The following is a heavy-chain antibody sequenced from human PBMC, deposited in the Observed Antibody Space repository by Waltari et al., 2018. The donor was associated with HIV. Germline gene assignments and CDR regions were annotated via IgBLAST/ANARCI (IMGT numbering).Heavy chain of an antibody. CDR1: GFTFSSYS. Sequence: EVQLVESGGGLVQPGGSLRLSCAASGFTFSSYSMNWVRQAPGKGLEWVSYISSSSSTIYYADSVKGRFTIARDNAKNSLYLQMNSLRAEDTAVYYCARGPRGIQLPYYFDYWGQGTLVTVSS. CDR3: ARGPRGIQLPYYFDY. J-gene: IGHJ4*02. D-gene: IGHD5-18*01. V-gene: IGHV3-48*01. CDR2: ISSSSSTI.